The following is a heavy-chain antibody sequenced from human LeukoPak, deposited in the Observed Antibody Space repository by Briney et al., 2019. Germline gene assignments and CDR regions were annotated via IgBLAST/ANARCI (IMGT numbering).Heavy chain of an antibody. V-gene: IGHV3-11*04. CDR1: GFTFRDYY. D-gene: IGHD3-22*01. J-gene: IGHJ1*01. CDR3: ATYSSLNRREFQF. Sequence: GGSLRLSCAASGFTFRDYYMSWIRQAPGKGLEWVSYISSSGSTIYYADSVKGRFTISRDNAKNSLYLQMNSLRAEDTAVYYCATYSSLNRREFQFWGQGTLLTVSS. CDR2: ISSSGSTI.